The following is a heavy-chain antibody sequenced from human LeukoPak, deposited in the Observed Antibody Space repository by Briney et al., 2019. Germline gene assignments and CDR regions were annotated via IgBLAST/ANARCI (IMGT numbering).Heavy chain of an antibody. Sequence: GGSLRLSCAASGFTFNTYSMNWVRQAPGKGLEWVSSFSSGVDYNHYADSVKGRFTISRDTAKNSLYLQMNNLRAEDTAVYYCARDGDTSATFAPYFYLWGQGTLVSVSS. CDR2: FSSGVDYN. CDR1: GFTFNTYS. CDR3: ARDGDTSATFAPYFYL. J-gene: IGHJ4*02. V-gene: IGHV3-21*01. D-gene: IGHD2/OR15-2a*01.